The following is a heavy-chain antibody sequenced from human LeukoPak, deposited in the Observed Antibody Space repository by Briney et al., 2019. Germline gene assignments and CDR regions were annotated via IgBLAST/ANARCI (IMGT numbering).Heavy chain of an antibody. CDR3: ASHLYASGRYHFDS. Sequence: PSETLSLTCTVSGGSISSYYWSWIRQPAGKGLEWIGRIYTSGNPNYSPSLKSRVTISVDESKKQFSLRLSSVTAADTAVYYCASHLYASGRYHFDSWGPGILVTVSS. V-gene: IGHV4-4*07. J-gene: IGHJ4*02. CDR2: IYTSGNP. CDR1: GGSISSYY. D-gene: IGHD3-10*01.